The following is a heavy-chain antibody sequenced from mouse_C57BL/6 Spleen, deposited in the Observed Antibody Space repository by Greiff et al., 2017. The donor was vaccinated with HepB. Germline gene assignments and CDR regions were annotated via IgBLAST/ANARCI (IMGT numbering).Heavy chain of an antibody. Sequence: EVQVVESGGDLVKPGGSLKLSCAASGFTFSSYGMSWVRQTPDKRLEWVATISSGGSYTYYPDSVKGRFTISRDNAKNTLYLQMSSLKSEDTAMYYCASRAMDYWGQGTSVTVSS. V-gene: IGHV5-6*01. CDR1: GFTFSSYG. CDR2: ISSGGSYT. CDR3: ASRAMDY. J-gene: IGHJ4*01.